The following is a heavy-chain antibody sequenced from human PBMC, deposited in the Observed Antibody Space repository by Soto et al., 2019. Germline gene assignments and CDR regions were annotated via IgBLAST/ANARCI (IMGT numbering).Heavy chain of an antibody. Sequence: SGPTPVNPTQTLTLTCTFSGVSLSTSGMGVGWIRQPPGKALEWLALDYWDDDKRYSPSLKSRLTITKDPSKNQVVLTMTYMAPVDTATYYCAHMIEGAFFAHWGQGTLFTVSS. CDR3: AHMIEGAFFAH. V-gene: IGHV2-5*02. CDR2: DYWDDDK. D-gene: IGHD2-21*01. J-gene: IGHJ4*02. CDR1: GVSLSTSGMG.